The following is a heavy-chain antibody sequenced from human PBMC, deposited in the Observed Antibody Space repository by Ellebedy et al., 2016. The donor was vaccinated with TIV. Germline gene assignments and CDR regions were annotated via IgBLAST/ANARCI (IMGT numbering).Heavy chain of an antibody. CDR3: ARDEAEVGATCFGY. D-gene: IGHD1-26*01. V-gene: IGHV3-23*01. J-gene: IGHJ4*02. CDR1: GFTFTSYA. Sequence: GESLKISCAASGFTFTSYAMSWVRQAPGKGLEWVSDISGGGGSTYYADSVKGRFPISRDNSKKTLFLQMNSRRDEDTAVYYCARDEAEVGATCFGYWGQGTLVTVSS. CDR2: ISGGGGST.